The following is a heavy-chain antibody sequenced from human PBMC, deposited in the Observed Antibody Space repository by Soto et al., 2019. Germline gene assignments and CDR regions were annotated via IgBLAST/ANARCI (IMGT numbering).Heavy chain of an antibody. J-gene: IGHJ6*02. V-gene: IGHV4-30-2*01. Sequence: QLQLQESGSGLVKPSQTLSLTCAVSGGSIRSGGYSWSWIRQPPGKGLEWIGYIYQSGSTYYNPALKCPVTKSVERSKNQFSLKLSSVTAADTAVYYCARNGFDYYYGMDVWGQGTTVTVSS. D-gene: IGHD2-2*03. CDR1: GGSIRSGGYS. CDR3: ARNGFDYYYGMDV. CDR2: IYQSGST.